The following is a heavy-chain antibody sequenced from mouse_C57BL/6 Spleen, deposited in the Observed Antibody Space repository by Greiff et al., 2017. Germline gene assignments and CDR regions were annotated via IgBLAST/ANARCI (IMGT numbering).Heavy chain of an antibody. CDR3: ARGGDYYGSSSHWYFDV. J-gene: IGHJ1*03. V-gene: IGHV1-64*01. CDR2: IHPNSGST. CDR1: GYTFTSYW. D-gene: IGHD1-1*01. Sequence: VQLQQPGAELVKPGASVKLSCKASGYTFTSYWMHWVKQRPGQGLEWIGMIHPNSGSTNYNEKFKSKATLTVDKSSSTAYMQLSSLTSEDSAVYYCARGGDYYGSSSHWYFDVWGTGTTVTVSS.